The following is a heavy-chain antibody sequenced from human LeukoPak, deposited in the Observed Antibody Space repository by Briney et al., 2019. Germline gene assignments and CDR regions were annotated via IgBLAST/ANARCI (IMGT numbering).Heavy chain of an antibody. V-gene: IGHV3-30-3*01. CDR2: ISYDGSNK. J-gene: IGHJ4*02. CDR3: ARDKSQQWLDDFDY. Sequence: GRSLRLSCAASGFTFSSYAMHWVRQAPGKGLEWVAVISYDGSNKYYADSVKGRFTISRDNSKNTLYLQMNSLRAEDTAVYYCARDKSQQWLDDFDYWGQGTPVTVSS. CDR1: GFTFSSYA. D-gene: IGHD6-19*01.